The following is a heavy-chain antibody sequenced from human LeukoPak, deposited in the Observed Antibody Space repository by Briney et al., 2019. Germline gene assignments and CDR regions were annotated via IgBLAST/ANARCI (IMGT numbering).Heavy chain of an antibody. D-gene: IGHD2-2*01. CDR3: ARDGSSTGMDV. J-gene: IGHJ6*02. CDR1: GYSISSGYY. Sequence: SETLSLTCTVSGYSISSGYYWGWIRQPPGKGLEWIGSIHHTGSTYYNPSLKSRVTISVDTSKNQFSLKLSSVTAADTAVYYCARDGSSTGMDVWGQGTTVTVSS. CDR2: IHHTGST. V-gene: IGHV4-38-2*02.